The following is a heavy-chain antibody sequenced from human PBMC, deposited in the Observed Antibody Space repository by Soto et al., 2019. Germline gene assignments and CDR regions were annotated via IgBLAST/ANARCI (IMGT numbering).Heavy chain of an antibody. CDR2: ISSSSNYI. D-gene: IGHD5-12*01. J-gene: IGHJ4*02. CDR1: GFNFNVYS. CDR3: ARDRGSEVFDY. Sequence: XGSLRLSCAASGFNFNVYSMNWVRQAPGKGLDWISSISSSSNYIHYRDSVRGRFTISRDNAKNSLYLQLDSLRVEDTAVYFCARDRGSEVFDYWGQGNLVTVSS. V-gene: IGHV3-21*01.